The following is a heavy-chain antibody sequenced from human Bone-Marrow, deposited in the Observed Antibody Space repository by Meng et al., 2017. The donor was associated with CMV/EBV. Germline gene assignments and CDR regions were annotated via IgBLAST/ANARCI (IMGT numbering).Heavy chain of an antibody. D-gene: IGHD3-16*01. J-gene: IGHJ4*02. CDR1: GFTFGSYG. CDR3: ARVFLSYFFDY. CDR2: ISFDGNKK. Sequence: GESLKISCAASGFTFGSYGFHWVRQAPGKGLEWVAFISFDGNKKYYADSVKGRVTISRDTSRDTLHLQMSSLRTDDTAVYYCARVFLSYFFDYWGQGTLVTFSS. V-gene: IGHV3-30-3*01.